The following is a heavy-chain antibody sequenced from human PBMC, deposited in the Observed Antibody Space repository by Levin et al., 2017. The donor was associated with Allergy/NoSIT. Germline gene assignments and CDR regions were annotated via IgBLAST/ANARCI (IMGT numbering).Heavy chain of an antibody. CDR3: ARVMTPAYSGYDFGPPKSPDQRNAFDI. CDR1: GGSISSYY. Sequence: SETLSLTCTVSGGSISSYYWSWIRQPPGKGLEWIGYIYYSGSTNYNPSLKSRVTISVDTSKNQFSLKLSSVTAADTAVYYCARVMTPAYSGYDFGPPKSPDQRNAFDIWGQGTMVTVSS. J-gene: IGHJ3*02. CDR2: IYYSGST. V-gene: IGHV4-59*01. D-gene: IGHD5-12*01.